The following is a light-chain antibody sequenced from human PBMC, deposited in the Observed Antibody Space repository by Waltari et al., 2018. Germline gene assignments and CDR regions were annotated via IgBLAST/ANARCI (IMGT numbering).Light chain of an antibody. V-gene: IGLV2-8*01. Sequence: QSALTQPPAASGSPGQSVTISCTGTGSDVGKYDYVSWYQQHPGKAPKLMIYELSKRPSGVPVRFSGSKSGNTASLTVSGLQAEDEAEYYCSSYAGSHYWVFGGGTKLTVL. CDR2: ELS. CDR3: SSYAGSHYWV. CDR1: GSDVGKYDY. J-gene: IGLJ3*02.